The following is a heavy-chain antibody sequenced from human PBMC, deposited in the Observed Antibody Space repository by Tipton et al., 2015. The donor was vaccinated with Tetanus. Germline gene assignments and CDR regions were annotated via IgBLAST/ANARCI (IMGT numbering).Heavy chain of an antibody. J-gene: IGHJ4*02. Sequence: QLVQSGPEVKKPGSSVTVSCKASGWTFKTFAITWVRQAPGQGLEWMGRIIPSLATIDSSQNFQGRVTMTADKSTTTAYMTLSGLRSADTAVYYCATRPPPYGDYYFDFWGQGTLVTVSS. CDR2: IIPSLATI. CDR1: GWTFKTFA. V-gene: IGHV1-69*09. CDR3: ATRPPPYGDYYFDF. D-gene: IGHD4-17*01.